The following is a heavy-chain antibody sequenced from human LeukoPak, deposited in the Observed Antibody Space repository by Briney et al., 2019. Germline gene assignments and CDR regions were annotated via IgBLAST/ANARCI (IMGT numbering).Heavy chain of an antibody. J-gene: IGHJ4*02. V-gene: IGHV1-69*04. CDR2: FIPIPGVA. CDR1: GGTFSSSD. Sequence: SVKVSCKVSGGTFSSSDISWVRQAPGQGLEWMGRFIPIPGVANYAQKFRGRVTLTADKSTTTAYMQLSSLRSEDTALYYCARDHEIWSGSFDSWGQGTLVTVSS. CDR3: ARDHEIWSGSFDS. D-gene: IGHD3-3*01.